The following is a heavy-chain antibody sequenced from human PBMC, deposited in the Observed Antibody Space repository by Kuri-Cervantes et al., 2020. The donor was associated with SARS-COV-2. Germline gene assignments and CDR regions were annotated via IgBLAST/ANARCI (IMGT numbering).Heavy chain of an antibody. CDR3: ARGFPTVTTWLGYYYYGMDV. CDR2: IYSCGST. Sequence: LSLTCAASGFTVSSNYMSWVRQAPGKGLEWVSVIYSCGSTYYADSVKGRFTISRDNSKNTLYLQMNSLRAEDTAVYYCARGFPTVTTWLGYYYYGMDVWGQGTTVTVSS. V-gene: IGHV3-66*03. D-gene: IGHD4-17*01. J-gene: IGHJ6*02. CDR1: GFTVSSNY.